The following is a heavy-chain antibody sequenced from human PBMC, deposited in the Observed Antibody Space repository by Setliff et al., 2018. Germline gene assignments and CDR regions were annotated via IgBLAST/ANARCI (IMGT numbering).Heavy chain of an antibody. CDR2: IWNDGSSK. V-gene: IGHV3-33*01. J-gene: IGHJ4*02. CDR3: TTAPLAAASTC. Sequence: GGSLRLSCVASGFTFSNYGMHWVRQAPGKGLEWVALIWNDGSSKFYGDSVKGRFTISRDNSKNTLYLQMSSLRAEDTAVYYCTTAPLAAASTCWGQGTLVTVSS. CDR1: GFTFSNYG. D-gene: IGHD6-13*01.